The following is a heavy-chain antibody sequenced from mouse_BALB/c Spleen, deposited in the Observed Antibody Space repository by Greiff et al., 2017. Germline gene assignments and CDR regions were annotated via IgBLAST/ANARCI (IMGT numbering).Heavy chain of an antibody. Sequence: DVMLVESGGGLVKPGGSLKLSCAASGFTFSSYTMSWVRQTPEKRLEWVATISSGGSYTYYPDSVKGRFTISRDNAKNTLYLQMSSLKSEDTAMYYCTRDNWDRGNYFDDWGQGTTLTVSS. V-gene: IGHV5-6-4*01. CDR2: ISSGGSYT. CDR3: TRDNWDRGNYFDD. CDR1: GFTFSSYT. D-gene: IGHD4-1*01. J-gene: IGHJ2*01.